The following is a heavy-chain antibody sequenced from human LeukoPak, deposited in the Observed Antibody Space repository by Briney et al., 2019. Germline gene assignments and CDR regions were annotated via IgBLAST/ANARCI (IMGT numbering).Heavy chain of an antibody. CDR2: IYYSGST. J-gene: IGHJ4*02. V-gene: IGHV4-59*12. CDR3: ARNPPTHDY. Sequence: SETLSLTCTVSGGSISTYYWSWFRXPPGKGLEWIGYIYYSGSTNYNPSLKSRVTISVDTSKNQFSLKLSSVTAADTAVYYCARNPPTHDYWGQGTLVTVSS. CDR1: GGSISTYY.